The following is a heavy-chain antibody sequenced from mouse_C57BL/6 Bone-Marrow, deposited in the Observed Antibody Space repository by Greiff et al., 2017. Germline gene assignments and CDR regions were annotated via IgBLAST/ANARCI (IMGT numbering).Heavy chain of an antibody. Sequence: VKLMESGAELARPGASVKMSCKASGYTFTSYTMHWVKQRPGQGLEWIGYINPTSGYTKYNQKFKDKATLTADKSSSTAYMELRSLTSEDSAVYFCASYYGLDYWGQGTTLTVSS. CDR2: INPTSGYT. CDR3: ASYYGLDY. V-gene: IGHV1-4*01. D-gene: IGHD1-1*01. CDR1: GYTFTSYT. J-gene: IGHJ2*01.